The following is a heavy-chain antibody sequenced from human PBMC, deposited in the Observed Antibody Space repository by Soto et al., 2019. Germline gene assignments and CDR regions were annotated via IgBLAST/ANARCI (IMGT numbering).Heavy chain of an antibody. V-gene: IGHV4-59*01. Sequence: SETLSLTCTVSGGSISSYYWSWIRQPPGKGLEWIGYIYYSGSTNYNPSLKSRVTISVDTSKNQFSLKLSSVTAADTAVYYCARWIGSGSYWVWGQGTLVTVSS. CDR2: IYYSGST. CDR1: GGSISSYY. CDR3: ARWIGSGSYWV. J-gene: IGHJ4*02. D-gene: IGHD3-10*01.